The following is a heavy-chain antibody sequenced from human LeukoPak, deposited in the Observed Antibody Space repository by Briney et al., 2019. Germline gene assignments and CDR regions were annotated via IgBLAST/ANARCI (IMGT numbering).Heavy chain of an antibody. J-gene: IGHJ4*02. CDR2: ISSSGSTI. Sequence: GSLRLSCAASGFTFSSYEMNWVRQAPGKGLEWVSYISSSGSTIYYADSVKGRFPISRDNAKNSLYLQMNSLRAEDTAVYYCARPYSSSSDYWGQGTLVTVSS. V-gene: IGHV3-48*03. CDR1: GFTFSSYE. D-gene: IGHD6-6*01. CDR3: ARPYSSSSDY.